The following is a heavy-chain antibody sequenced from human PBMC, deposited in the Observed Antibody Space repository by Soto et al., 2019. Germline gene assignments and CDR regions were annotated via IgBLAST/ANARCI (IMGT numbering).Heavy chain of an antibody. CDR2: IKQDGSEK. V-gene: IGHV3-7*05. D-gene: IGHD2-2*01. Sequence: EVQLVESGGGLVQSGGSLRLSCAASGFTFSSYWMSWVRQGPGKAPEWVANIKQDGSEKYYVDSVKGRFTISRDNAKNSLYLQMTGLRAEDTAVYHCAKSLSAIPGDSWGQGTLVTVSS. CDR1: GFTFSSYW. J-gene: IGHJ4*02. CDR3: AKSLSAIPGDS.